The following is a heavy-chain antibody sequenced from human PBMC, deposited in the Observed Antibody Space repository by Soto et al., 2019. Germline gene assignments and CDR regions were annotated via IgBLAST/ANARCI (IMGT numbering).Heavy chain of an antibody. CDR1: GFTVSSYG. Sequence: GGSLRLSCAASGFTVSSYGMHWVRQAPGKGLEWVAVIWYDGSNKYYADSVKGRFTISRDNSKNTLYLQMNSLRAEDTAVYYCARTVDFWSGSYFDYWGQGTLVTVSS. V-gene: IGHV3-33*01. CDR3: ARTVDFWSGSYFDY. J-gene: IGHJ4*02. CDR2: IWYDGSNK. D-gene: IGHD3-3*01.